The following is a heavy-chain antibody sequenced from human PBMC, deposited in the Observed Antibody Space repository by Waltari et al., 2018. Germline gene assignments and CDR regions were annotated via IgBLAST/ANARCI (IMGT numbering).Heavy chain of an antibody. J-gene: IGHJ4*02. CDR3: AGDAVYCSSTSCRQREDFDY. CDR1: GGTFSSYA. D-gene: IGHD2-2*01. V-gene: IGHV1-69*13. CDR2: KTPILCTA. Sequence: QVQLVQSGAEVKKPGSSVKVSCKASGGTFSSYAISWVRQAPGQGLEWMGRKTPILCTANYAHKFKGRVTITADKSTSTAYMEVSSLRSEDTAVYYCAGDAVYCSSTSCRQREDFDYWGQGTLVTVSS.